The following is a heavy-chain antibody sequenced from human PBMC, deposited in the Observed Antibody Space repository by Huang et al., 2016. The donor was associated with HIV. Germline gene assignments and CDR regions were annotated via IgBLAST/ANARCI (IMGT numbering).Heavy chain of an antibody. Sequence: QVQLVQSGVEVKKPGASVKVSCKASGYGFTKFGFSWVRQPPGQGLEWMGWTSAYDGNTEYAQKFQDRVTMTTDIFTSTAYMELRSLRSDDTALYFCARDSFSSQGRGAFDIWGQGTMVTVSS. CDR2: TSAYDGNT. CDR3: ARDSFSSQGRGAFDI. J-gene: IGHJ3*02. V-gene: IGHV1-18*01. CDR1: GYGFTKFG. D-gene: IGHD2-2*01.